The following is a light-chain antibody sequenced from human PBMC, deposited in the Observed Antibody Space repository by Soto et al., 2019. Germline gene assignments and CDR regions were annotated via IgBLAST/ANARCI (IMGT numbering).Light chain of an antibody. CDR3: QQRYSPPP. CDR2: AAS. J-gene: IGKJ5*01. V-gene: IGKV1-39*01. Sequence: DIQMTQSPSSLSASVGDRVTITCRASQSISSYLNWYQQKPGKAPKLLIYAASSLQSGVPSRFSGSGSGTDFTLTISSLQPEDFATYHCQQRYSPPPLGPGTRPEIK. CDR1: QSISSY.